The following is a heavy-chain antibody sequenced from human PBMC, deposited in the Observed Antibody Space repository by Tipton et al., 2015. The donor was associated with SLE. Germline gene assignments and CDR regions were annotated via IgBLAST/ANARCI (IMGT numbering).Heavy chain of an antibody. CDR2: IYHSGST. D-gene: IGHD6-19*01. V-gene: IGHV4-38-2*02. Sequence: TLSLTCTVSGYSISSGYYWGWIRQPPGKGLEWIGSIYHSGSTYYNPSLKSRVTISVDTSKNQFSLKLSSVTAADTAVYYCARVGAVAPPGWFDPWGQGTLVTVSS. J-gene: IGHJ5*02. CDR1: GYSISSGYY. CDR3: ARVGAVAPPGWFDP.